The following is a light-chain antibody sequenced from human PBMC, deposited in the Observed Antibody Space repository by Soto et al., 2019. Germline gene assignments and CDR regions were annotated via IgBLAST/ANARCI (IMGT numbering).Light chain of an antibody. Sequence: QSALTQPASVSGSPGQSITISCTGTSSDVGGHNSVAWYQHNPGKAPKLMIYDVSNRPSGVSSRFSGSKSGNTASLSISGLQAEDEADYYCSSYAHGSTYVFGTGTKLTVL. CDR1: SSDVGGHNS. CDR3: SSYAHGSTYV. V-gene: IGLV2-14*01. CDR2: DVS. J-gene: IGLJ1*01.